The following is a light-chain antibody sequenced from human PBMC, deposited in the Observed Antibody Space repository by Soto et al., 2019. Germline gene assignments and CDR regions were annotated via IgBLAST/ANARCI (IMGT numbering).Light chain of an antibody. V-gene: IGKV3-11*01. CDR2: DAS. J-gene: IGKJ4*01. CDR1: QSVSSY. Sequence: EIVLTQSPATMSLSPGERATLSCRASQSVSSYFAWYQQKPGQAPRLLIYDASNRATGIPARFSCSGSVTDFTLTISSREPEDFAVYYCPQRSKWPALTFCLGTTVEIK. CDR3: PQRSKWPALT.